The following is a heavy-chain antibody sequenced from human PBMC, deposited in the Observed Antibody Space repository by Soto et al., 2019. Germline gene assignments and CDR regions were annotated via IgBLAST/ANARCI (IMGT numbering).Heavy chain of an antibody. CDR2: ISSSGSTI. Sequence: GGSLRLSCAASGFTFSDYYMSWIRQAPGKGLEWVSYISSSGSTIYYADSVKGRFTISRDNAKNSLYLQMNSLRAEDTAVYNCAKEPVGPDWYFDLWGRGTLVTVSS. CDR3: AKEPVGPDWYFDL. V-gene: IGHV3-11*01. CDR1: GFTFSDYY. J-gene: IGHJ2*01.